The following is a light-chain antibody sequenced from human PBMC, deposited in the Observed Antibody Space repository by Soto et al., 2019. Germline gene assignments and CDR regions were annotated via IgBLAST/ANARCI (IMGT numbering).Light chain of an antibody. V-gene: IGKV1-12*01. CDR3: QQLDSFPLT. CDR1: RDISNS. J-gene: IGKJ5*01. Sequence: DIQMTQSPSSVSASVGDRLTITCRASRDISNSLAWYQQKPGRAPKLLIFAASNLQSGVPVRFSGSGSGADFILSINSLQPEDVATYYCQQLDSFPLTFGQGTRLEIK. CDR2: AAS.